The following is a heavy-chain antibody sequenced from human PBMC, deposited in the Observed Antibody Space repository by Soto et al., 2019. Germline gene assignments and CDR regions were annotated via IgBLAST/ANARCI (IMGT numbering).Heavy chain of an antibody. Sequence: GGSLRLSCAASGFTFSSYAMSWVRQAPGKGLEWVSAISGSGGSTYYADSVKGRFTISRDNSKNTLYLQMNSLRAEDTAVYYCAKDPSDCSGGSCYRAFDYWGPGTLVTLSS. CDR2: ISGSGGST. D-gene: IGHD2-15*01. V-gene: IGHV3-23*01. CDR3: AKDPSDCSGGSCYRAFDY. CDR1: GFTFSSYA. J-gene: IGHJ4*02.